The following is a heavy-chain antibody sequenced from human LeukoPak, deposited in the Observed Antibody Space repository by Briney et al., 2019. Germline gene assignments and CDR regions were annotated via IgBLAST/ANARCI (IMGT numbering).Heavy chain of an antibody. CDR1: GGTFNNYA. D-gene: IGHD3-22*01. CDR3: ARGYYYDSSGLGAFDI. J-gene: IGHJ3*02. Sequence: SVKVSCKASGGTFNNYAISWVRQAPGQGLEWMGGIIPIFGTANYAQKFQGRVTITTDESTSTAYMELSSLRSEDTAVYYCARGYYYDSSGLGAFDIWGQGTMVTVSS. CDR2: IIPIFGTA. V-gene: IGHV1-69*05.